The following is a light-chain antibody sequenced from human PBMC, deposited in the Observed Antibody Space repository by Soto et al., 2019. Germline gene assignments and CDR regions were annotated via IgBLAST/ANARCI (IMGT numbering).Light chain of an antibody. Sequence: SGLTQPPSASGSPGRSVTSSCIGTSSDVGGYNYVSWYQQHPGKAPKLMIYEVSKRPSGVPDRFSGSKSGNTASLTVSGLQAEDEADYYCSSFAGSITYVFGTGTKVTVL. CDR3: SSFAGSITYV. J-gene: IGLJ1*01. V-gene: IGLV2-8*01. CDR2: EVS. CDR1: SSDVGGYNY.